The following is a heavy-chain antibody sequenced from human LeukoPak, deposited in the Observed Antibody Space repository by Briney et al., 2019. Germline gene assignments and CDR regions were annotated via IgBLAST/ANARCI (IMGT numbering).Heavy chain of an antibody. J-gene: IGHJ4*02. Sequence: GRSLRLSCAASGFTFSNYGMHWVRQAPGKGLEWVAVISYDGSNKYYADSVKGRFTISRDNSKNTLYLQMNSLRPEDTAVYYCAKGLRSDYGDYGPLFDYWGQGTLVTVSS. D-gene: IGHD4-17*01. CDR2: ISYDGSNK. CDR1: GFTFSNYG. CDR3: AKGLRSDYGDYGPLFDY. V-gene: IGHV3-30*18.